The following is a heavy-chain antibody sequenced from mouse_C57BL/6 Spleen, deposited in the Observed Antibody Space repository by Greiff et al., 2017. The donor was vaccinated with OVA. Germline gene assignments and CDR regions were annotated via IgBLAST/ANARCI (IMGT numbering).Heavy chain of an antibody. CDR1: GFTFSSYG. V-gene: IGHV5-6*01. CDR3: ARGAQATYYFDY. CDR2: ISSGGSYT. Sequence: EVKLVESGGDLVKPGGSLKLSCEASGFTFSSYGMSWVRQTPDKRLEWVATISSGGSYTYYPDSVKGRFTISRDNAKNTLYLQMSSLKSEDTAMYYCARGAQATYYFDYWGQGTTLTVSS. D-gene: IGHD3-2*02. J-gene: IGHJ2*01.